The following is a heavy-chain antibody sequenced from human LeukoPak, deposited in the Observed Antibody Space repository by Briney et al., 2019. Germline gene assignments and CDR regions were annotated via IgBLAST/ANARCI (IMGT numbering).Heavy chain of an antibody. CDR1: GFTFSSYY. CDR2: IKEDGSQK. CDR3: ARDPDTDMVNFDF. D-gene: IGHD5-18*01. V-gene: IGHV3-7*01. J-gene: IGHJ4*02. Sequence: GGSLRLSCAASGFTFSSYYMGWVRQAPGTGLEWVANIKEDGSQKYYVDSVKGRFTISRDNAKSSLYLQMNSLRADDTAVYFCARDPDTDMVNFDFGGRGTLVTVSS.